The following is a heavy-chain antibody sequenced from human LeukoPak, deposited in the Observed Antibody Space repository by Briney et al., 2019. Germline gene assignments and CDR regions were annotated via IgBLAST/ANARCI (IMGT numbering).Heavy chain of an antibody. D-gene: IGHD6-13*01. CDR1: GYSFTSYW. Sequence: GESLKISCKSSGYSFTSYWIAWVCQMPGKGLEWMGILYPGDSDTRYSPSFQGQVTISADKSISTAYLQWSSLKASDTAMYYCARRYSSSWYWYAFDIWGQGTMVTVSS. V-gene: IGHV5-51*01. J-gene: IGHJ3*02. CDR2: LYPGDSDT. CDR3: ARRYSSSWYWYAFDI.